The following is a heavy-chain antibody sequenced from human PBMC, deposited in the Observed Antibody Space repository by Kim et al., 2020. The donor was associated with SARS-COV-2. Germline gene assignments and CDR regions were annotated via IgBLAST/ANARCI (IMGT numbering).Heavy chain of an antibody. Sequence: ASVKVSCKASGYTFTGNYIHWVRQAPGQGLEWMGWINPNSGGTNYAQKFQGRVTMTRDTSITTAYMELSRLISDDTAVYYCARLPHSISMAPTWGQGTLVTVSS. V-gene: IGHV1-2*02. CDR1: GYTFTGNY. CDR3: ARLPHSISMAPT. D-gene: IGHD6-19*01. J-gene: IGHJ4*02. CDR2: INPNSGGT.